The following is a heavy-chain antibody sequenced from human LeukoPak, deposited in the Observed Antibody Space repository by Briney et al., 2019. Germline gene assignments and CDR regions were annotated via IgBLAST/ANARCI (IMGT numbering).Heavy chain of an antibody. Sequence: PGGSLRLSCAASGFTVSSNYMSWVRQAPGKGLEWVSVIYSGGSTYYADSVKGRFIISRDNSKNTLYLQMSSLRAEDTAVYYCAREYRGEYYFAYWGQGTLVTVSS. CDR1: GFTVSSNY. J-gene: IGHJ4*02. CDR2: IYSGGST. D-gene: IGHD3-10*01. V-gene: IGHV3-66*01. CDR3: AREYRGEYYFAY.